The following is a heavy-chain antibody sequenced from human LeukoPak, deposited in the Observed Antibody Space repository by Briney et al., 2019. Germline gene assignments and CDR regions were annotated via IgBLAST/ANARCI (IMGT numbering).Heavy chain of an antibody. CDR3: ARAPERWYSYGSYTYYYMDV. Sequence: PSETLSLTCTVSGASVSGSAYYWGWIRQPPGKGLEWIGSIYYSGSTYYNPSLKSRVTISVDKSKNQFSLKLSPVTAADTTVYYCARAPERWYSYGSYTYYYMDVWGKGTTVTVSS. CDR2: IYYSGST. J-gene: IGHJ6*03. D-gene: IGHD5-18*01. CDR1: GASVSGSAYY. V-gene: IGHV4-39*07.